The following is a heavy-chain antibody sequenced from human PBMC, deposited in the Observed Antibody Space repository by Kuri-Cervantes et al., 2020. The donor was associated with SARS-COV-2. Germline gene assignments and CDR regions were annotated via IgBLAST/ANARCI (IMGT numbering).Heavy chain of an antibody. J-gene: IGHJ4*02. CDR3: ARGYDFWNGYYDY. CDR1: GFTFSSYG. CDR2: IWYDGSNK. D-gene: IGHD3/OR15-3a*01. Sequence: GESLKISCAASGFTFSSYGMHWVRQAPGKGLEWVAVIWYDGSNKYYADSVKGRFTISRDNSKNTLYLQMSSLRAEDTAVYYCARGYDFWNGYYDYWGQGTLVTVSS. V-gene: IGHV3-33*01.